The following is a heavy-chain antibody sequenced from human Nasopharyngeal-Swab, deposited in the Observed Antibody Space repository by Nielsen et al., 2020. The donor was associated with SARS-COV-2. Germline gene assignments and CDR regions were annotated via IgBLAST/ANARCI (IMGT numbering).Heavy chain of an antibody. CDR1: GASISSSINY. V-gene: IGHV4-39*07. D-gene: IGHD4-17*01. J-gene: IGHJ4*02. Sequence: SETLSLTCTVSGASISSSINYWGWIRQSPQKGLEWIGTVSYSGTANYNPSLNSRVTISVDPSKNQFSLKLISVTAADTAVYYCARDESGDYLGLPFDYWGQGTLVTVSS. CDR3: ARDESGDYLGLPFDY. CDR2: VSYSGTA.